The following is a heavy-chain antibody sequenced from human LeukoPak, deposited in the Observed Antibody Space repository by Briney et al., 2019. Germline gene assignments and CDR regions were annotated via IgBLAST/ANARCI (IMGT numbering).Heavy chain of an antibody. J-gene: IGHJ5*02. V-gene: IGHV4-39*01. CDR3: ASHIYYDFWSGYKGLDNWFDP. Sequence: PSETLSLTCTVSGGSISSSSYYWGWIRQPPGKGLEWIGSIYYSGSTYYNPSLKSRVTISVDTSKNQFSLKLSSVTAADTAVYYCASHIYYDFWSGYKGLDNWFDPWGQGTLVTVSS. CDR2: IYYSGST. D-gene: IGHD3-3*01. CDR1: GGSISSSSYY.